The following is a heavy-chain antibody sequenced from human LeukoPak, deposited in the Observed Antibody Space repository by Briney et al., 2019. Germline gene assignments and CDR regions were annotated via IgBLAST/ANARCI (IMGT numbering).Heavy chain of an antibody. CDR1: GGTFSSYA. J-gene: IGHJ4*02. D-gene: IGHD6-19*01. CDR3: AKDLSAVATTGFDY. V-gene: IGHV3-23*01. Sequence: ASVKVSCKASGGTFSSYAMSWVRQAPGKGLEWVSAISGSGGSTYYADSVKGRFTISRDNSKNTLYLQMNSLRAEDTAVYYCAKDLSAVATTGFDYWGQGTLVTVSS. CDR2: ISGSGGST.